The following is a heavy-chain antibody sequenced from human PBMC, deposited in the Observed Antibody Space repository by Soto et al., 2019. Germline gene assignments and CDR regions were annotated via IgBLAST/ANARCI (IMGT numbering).Heavy chain of an antibody. CDR3: ARGPDRLRIHLRLD. D-gene: IGHD4-17*01. CDR1: GGSISSGGYY. CDR2: IYYSGST. Sequence: QVQLQESGPGLVKPSQTLSLTCTVSGGSISSGGYYWSWIRQHPRKGLEWIGYIYYSGSTYYNPSVKSRVTISVDTSKNQFSLKLSSVTAADTAVYYCARGPDRLRIHLRLDWGQGTLVTVSS. J-gene: IGHJ1*01. V-gene: IGHV4-31*03.